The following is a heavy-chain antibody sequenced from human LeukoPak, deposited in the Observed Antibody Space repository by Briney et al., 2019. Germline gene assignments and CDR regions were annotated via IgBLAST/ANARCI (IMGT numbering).Heavy chain of an antibody. CDR1: GGSISSSSYY. J-gene: IGHJ3*02. CDR3: ARTRIVVVPAAIRADAFDI. CDR2: IYYSGST. Sequence: PSETLSLTCTVSGGSISSSSYYWGWIRQPRGKGLEWIGSIYYSGSTYYNPSLKSRVTISVDTSKNQFSLKLSSVTAADTAVYYCARTRIVVVPAAIRADAFDIWGQGTMVTVSS. D-gene: IGHD2-2*01. V-gene: IGHV4-39*07.